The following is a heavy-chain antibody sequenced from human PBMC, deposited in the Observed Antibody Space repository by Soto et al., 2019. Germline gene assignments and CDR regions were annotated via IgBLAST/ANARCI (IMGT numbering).Heavy chain of an antibody. Sequence: GGSLRLSCAASGFSFTSHAMNWVRQAPGKGLEWVAIISYDGSTKYYADSVKGRFTISRDNAKNTVYLHLNSLRGEDTAVYFCARAKSSTVITSTHLDPWVQGT. J-gene: IGHJ5*02. V-gene: IGHV3-30-3*01. CDR1: GFSFTSHA. CDR3: ARAKSSTVITSTHLDP. CDR2: ISYDGSTK. D-gene: IGHD4-17*01.